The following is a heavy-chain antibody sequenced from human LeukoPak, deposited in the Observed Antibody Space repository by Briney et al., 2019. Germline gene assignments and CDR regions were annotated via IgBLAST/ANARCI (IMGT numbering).Heavy chain of an antibody. CDR2: ISSNGGST. Sequence: GGSLRLSCAASGFTFSSYALHWVRPAPGKGLEYVSAISSNGGSTYYANSVKGRFTISRDNSKNTLYLQMGSLRAEDMAVYYCARGEYYYDSSGPTTDYWGQGTLVTVSS. CDR1: GFTFSSYA. V-gene: IGHV3-64*01. CDR3: ARGEYYYDSSGPTTDY. D-gene: IGHD3-22*01. J-gene: IGHJ4*02.